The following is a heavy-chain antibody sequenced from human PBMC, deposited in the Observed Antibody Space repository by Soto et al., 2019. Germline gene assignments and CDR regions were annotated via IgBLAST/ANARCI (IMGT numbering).Heavy chain of an antibody. CDR3: ARDTPSYRSGWEPVVFDI. CDR1: GYTFTSYG. J-gene: IGHJ3*02. D-gene: IGHD6-25*01. V-gene: IGHV1-18*01. Sequence: GASVKVSCKASGYTFTSYGISWVRQAPGQGLEWMGWISAYNGNTNYAQKLQGRVTMTTDTSTSTAYMELRSLRSDDTAVYYCARDTPSYRSGWEPVVFDIWGQGKRVTVSS. CDR2: ISAYNGNT.